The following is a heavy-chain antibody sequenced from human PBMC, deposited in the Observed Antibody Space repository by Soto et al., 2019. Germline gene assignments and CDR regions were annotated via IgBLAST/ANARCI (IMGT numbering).Heavy chain of an antibody. D-gene: IGHD2-15*01. CDR3: AKDPYVGWYCSGGTCPITS. CDR2: ISGSGDNT. CDR1: GFSFETYG. J-gene: IGHJ5*02. V-gene: IGHV3-23*01. Sequence: EVRLLESGGGLVEPGGSLRLSCTGSGFSFETYGMTWVRQAPGKGLEWVSGISGSGDNTYYADSVKGRFTISRDNAGKTVYLQLVSLRAEDTATYYCAKDPYVGWYCSGGTCPITSWGQGTLVIVSS.